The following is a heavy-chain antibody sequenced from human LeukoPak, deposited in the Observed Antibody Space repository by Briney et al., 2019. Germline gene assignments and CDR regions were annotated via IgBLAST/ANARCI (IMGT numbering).Heavy chain of an antibody. CDR1: GYTFTSYA. V-gene: IGHV7-4-1*02. J-gene: IGHJ5*02. CDR3: ARDSVLLDCGGDCYFLDWFDP. Sequence: GASVKVSCKASGYTFTSYAMNWVRQAPGQGLEWMGWINTNTGNPTYAQGFTGRFVFSLDTSVSTAYLQISSLKAEDTAVYYCARDSVLLDCGGDCYFLDWFDPWGQGTLVTVSS. D-gene: IGHD2-21*02. CDR2: INTNTGNP.